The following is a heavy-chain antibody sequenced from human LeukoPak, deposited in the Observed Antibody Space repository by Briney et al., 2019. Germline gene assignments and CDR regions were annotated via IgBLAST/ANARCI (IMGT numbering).Heavy chain of an antibody. CDR2: ISPSGDIT. CDR1: GFTFSSYS. D-gene: IGHD3-16*01. V-gene: IGHV3-23*01. CDR3: AKDDDWGRYKH. J-gene: IGHJ1*01. Sequence: GGSLRLSCEASGFTFSSYSMNWVRQAPGKGLEWVSGISPSGDITYYTDSVRGRFTISRDNFKNTLSLQVNSLRAEDTAMYYCAKDDDWGRYKHWGQGTLVTVSS.